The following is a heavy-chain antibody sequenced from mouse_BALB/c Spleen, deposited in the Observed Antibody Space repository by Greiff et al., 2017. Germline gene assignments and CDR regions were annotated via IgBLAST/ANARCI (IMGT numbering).Heavy chain of an antibody. D-gene: IGHD4-1*01. CDR2: INHSSGYT. Sequence: QVQLKQSGAELARPGASVKMSCKASGYTFTSYTMHWVKQRPGQGLEWIEYINHSSGYTNYNQKFKDHATLTADKSSSTAYMQLSSLTSEDSAVYYCARSMGSWEDDYWGQGTTLTVSS. V-gene: IGHV1-4*01. CDR3: ARSMGSWEDDY. J-gene: IGHJ2*01. CDR1: GYTFTSYT.